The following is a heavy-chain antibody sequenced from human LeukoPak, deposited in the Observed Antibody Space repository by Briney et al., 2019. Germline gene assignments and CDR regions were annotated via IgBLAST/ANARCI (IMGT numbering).Heavy chain of an antibody. CDR2: LSNSGDPT. J-gene: IGHJ4*02. Sequence: GGSLRLSCAASGFTFSSYAMSWVRQAPGKGLEWVSALSNSGDPTYYADSVKGRFTISRDNSKNTLYLQMNSLRAEDTAIYYCAKDVSVTTPYYFDYWGQGTLVSVSS. V-gene: IGHV3-23*01. CDR1: GFTFSSYA. D-gene: IGHD4-11*01. CDR3: AKDVSVTTPYYFDY.